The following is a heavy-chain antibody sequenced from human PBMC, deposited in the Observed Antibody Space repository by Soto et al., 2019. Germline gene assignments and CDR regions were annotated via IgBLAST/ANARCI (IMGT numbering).Heavy chain of an antibody. CDR2: IYWNDDK. J-gene: IGHJ4*02. CDR1: GFSLSTSGVG. Sequence: SSPTLVNPTQTLTLTCTFSGFSLSTSGVGVGWIRQPPGKALEWLALIYWNDDKRYSPSLKSRLTITKDTSKNQVVLTMTNMDPVDTATYYCAHSSAYYDFWSGYQYYFDYWGQGTLVTVSS. CDR3: AHSSAYYDFWSGYQYYFDY. V-gene: IGHV2-5*01. D-gene: IGHD3-3*01.